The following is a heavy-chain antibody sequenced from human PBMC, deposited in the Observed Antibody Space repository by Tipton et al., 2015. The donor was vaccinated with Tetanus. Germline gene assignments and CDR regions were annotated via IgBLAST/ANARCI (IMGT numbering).Heavy chain of an antibody. Sequence: GLVKPSETLSLTCNVSGASIRSGDYQWNWIRQPPGKGLEWLAYISDSGRTNSNYSLKSRITISRDTSKNQFSLRLTSVTAADTAVYYCARANYEFPNKGPFDYWGQGALVIVSS. CDR2: ISDSGRT. D-gene: IGHD3-3*01. J-gene: IGHJ4*02. CDR3: ARANYEFPNKGPFDY. CDR1: GASIRSGDYQ. V-gene: IGHV4-61*08.